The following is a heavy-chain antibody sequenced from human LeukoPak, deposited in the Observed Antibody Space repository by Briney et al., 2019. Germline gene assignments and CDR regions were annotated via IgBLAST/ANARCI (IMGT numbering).Heavy chain of an antibody. CDR3: AKDLGVYCSTPSCPADY. V-gene: IGHV3-11*01. D-gene: IGHD2-2*01. CDR2: ISSGGSTI. CDR1: GFTFSGYY. J-gene: IGHJ4*02. Sequence: GSLGLSCAASGFTFSGYYMSWIRQAPGKGLEWVSYISSGGSTIYYADSVKGRFTISRDNAKNSLFLQMNSLRADDTAVYYCAKDLGVYCSTPSCPADYWGQGTLVTVSS.